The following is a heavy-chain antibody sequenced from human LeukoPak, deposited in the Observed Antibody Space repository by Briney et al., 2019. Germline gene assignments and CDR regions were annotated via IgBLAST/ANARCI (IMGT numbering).Heavy chain of an antibody. CDR3: ARLPQRSEILTSYANSFDY. CDR2: IYYSGST. Sequence: KSSETLSLTCTVSGASISSSSYYWAWIRQPPGKGLEWIGNIYYSGSTYYNPSLNSRVTISVDTSKNRFSLKLTSVTAADTAVFYCARLPQRSEILTSYANSFDYWGQGTLVTVSS. CDR1: GASISSSSYY. D-gene: IGHD3-10*01. J-gene: IGHJ4*02. V-gene: IGHV4-39*01.